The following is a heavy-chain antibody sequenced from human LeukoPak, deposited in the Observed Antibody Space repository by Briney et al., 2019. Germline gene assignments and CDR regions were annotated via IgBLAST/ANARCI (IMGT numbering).Heavy chain of an antibody. J-gene: IGHJ4*02. D-gene: IGHD2-15*01. CDR2: ISYDGSNK. V-gene: IGHV3-30*04. CDR1: GLTFSSYA. CDR3: ARSRPRKYCSGGSCYSNYFDY. Sequence: GTLRLSCAASGLTFSSYAMHWVRQAPGKGLEWVAVISYDGSNKYYADSVKGRFTISRDNSKNTLYLQMNSLRAEDTAVYYCARSRPRKYCSGGSCYSNYFDYWGQGTLVIVSS.